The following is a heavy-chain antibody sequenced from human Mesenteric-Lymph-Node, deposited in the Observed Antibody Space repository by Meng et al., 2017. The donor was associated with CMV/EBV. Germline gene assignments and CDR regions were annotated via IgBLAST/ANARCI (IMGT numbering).Heavy chain of an antibody. J-gene: IGHJ6*02. CDR1: GGSFSGYY. V-gene: IGHV4-34*01. Sequence: GSLRLSCAVYGGSFSGYYWSWIRQPPGKGLEWIGEINHSGSTNYNPSLKSRVTISVDTSKNQFSLKLSSVTAADTAVYYCARTSARSITRPYYYYYGMDVWGQGTTVTVSS. CDR3: ARTSARSITRPYYYYYGMDV. D-gene: IGHD1-14*01. CDR2: INHSGST.